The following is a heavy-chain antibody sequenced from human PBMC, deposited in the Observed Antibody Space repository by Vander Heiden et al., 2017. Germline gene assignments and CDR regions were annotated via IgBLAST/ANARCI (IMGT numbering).Heavy chain of an antibody. D-gene: IGHD3-22*01. J-gene: IGHJ4*02. CDR2: FDPGDGET. CDR1: GYILTELA. Sequence: QVQLVQSGAEVRKPGASVKVSCKVSGYILTELAMNWGRQATGRGLEWMGGFDPGDGETIYAQNLQGRVTTTEDTSTNTAYMELSSLRSEETAVYYCATLPYFYDSSTYGSFDFWGQGTLVTVSS. V-gene: IGHV1-24*01. CDR3: ATLPYFYDSSTYGSFDF.